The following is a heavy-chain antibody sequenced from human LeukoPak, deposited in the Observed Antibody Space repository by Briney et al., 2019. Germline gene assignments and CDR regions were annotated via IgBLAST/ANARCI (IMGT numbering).Heavy chain of an antibody. V-gene: IGHV4-61*01. D-gene: IGHD3-16*01. CDR1: GDSVSSGYYH. Sequence: SETLSLTCTVSGDSVSSGYYHWSWIRQAPGKGLEWIGHNGNTNYNPSLQSRVTISIDTSKNQFSLKLNSVTAADTAVYYCARHYGPWGQGTLVTVSS. CDR2: NGNT. J-gene: IGHJ5*02. CDR3: ARHYGP.